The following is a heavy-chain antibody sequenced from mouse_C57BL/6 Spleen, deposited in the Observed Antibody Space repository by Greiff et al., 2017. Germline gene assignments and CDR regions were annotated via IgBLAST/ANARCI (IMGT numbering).Heavy chain of an antibody. J-gene: IGHJ4*01. CDR3: ARYEGAMDY. V-gene: IGHV1-64*01. CDR1: GYTFTSYW. D-gene: IGHD2-12*01. Sequence: QVQLQQPGAELVKPGASVKLSCKASGYTFTSYWMHWVKQRPGQGLAWIGMIHPNSGSTNYNEKFKSKATLTVDKSSSTAYMQRSSLTSEDSAVYYCARYEGAMDYWGQGTSVTVSS. CDR2: IHPNSGST.